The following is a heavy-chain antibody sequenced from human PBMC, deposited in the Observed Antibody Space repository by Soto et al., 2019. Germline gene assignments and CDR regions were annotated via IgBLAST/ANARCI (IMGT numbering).Heavy chain of an antibody. Sequence: GASVKVSCKASGYTFTSYYMHWVRQAPGQGLEWMGIINPSGGSTSYAQKFQGRVTMTRGTSTSTVYMELSSLRSEDTAVYYCARDLVAAAGISAGDYWGQGTLVTVSS. V-gene: IGHV1-46*03. CDR3: ARDLVAAAGISAGDY. J-gene: IGHJ4*02. D-gene: IGHD6-13*01. CDR1: GYTFTSYY. CDR2: INPSGGST.